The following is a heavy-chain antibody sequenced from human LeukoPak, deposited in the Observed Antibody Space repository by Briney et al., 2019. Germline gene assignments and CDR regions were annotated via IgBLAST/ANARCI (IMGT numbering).Heavy chain of an antibody. D-gene: IGHD5-24*01. CDR1: GFTFDDYG. Sequence: GGSVRLSCAASGFTFDDYGMSWVRRAPGKALEGVSGINWNGGSTGYADSVKGRSTISRDNAKNSLYLQMNSLRAEDTALYYCARKRDGYNLYYFDYWGQGTLVTVSS. CDR2: INWNGGST. J-gene: IGHJ4*02. CDR3: ARKRDGYNLYYFDY. V-gene: IGHV3-20*04.